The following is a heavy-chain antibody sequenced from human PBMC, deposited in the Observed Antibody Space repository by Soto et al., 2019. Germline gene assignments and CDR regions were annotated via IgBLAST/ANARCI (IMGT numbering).Heavy chain of an antibody. V-gene: IGHV3-30-3*01. J-gene: IGHJ4*02. CDR3: ARGYYDSGGYWSY. CDR2: ISYDGSRK. CDR1: GFTLSSYA. Sequence: GGSLRLSCAASGFTLSSYAMHWFRQAPGKGLEWVAVISYDGSRKYYADSVKGRFTISRDNSKNTLYLEMNSLRPDDAAVYYCARGYYDSGGYWSYWGQGTLVTVSS. D-gene: IGHD3-22*01.